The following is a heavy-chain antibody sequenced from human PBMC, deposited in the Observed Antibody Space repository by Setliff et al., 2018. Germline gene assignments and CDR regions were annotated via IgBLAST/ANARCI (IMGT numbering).Heavy chain of an antibody. CDR1: GYTFTNYD. J-gene: IGHJ4*02. V-gene: IGHV1-8*01. Sequence: ASVKVSCKASGYTFTNYDINWVRQATGQGLEWMGWMNPNNGNTGYSQKFQGRVTMTTDTPTSTAYMELRSLRSDDTAIYYCAREGGDGDSSGYYPPLDYWGQGTLVTVSS. CDR3: AREGGDGDSSGYYPPLDY. CDR2: MNPNNGNT. D-gene: IGHD3-22*01.